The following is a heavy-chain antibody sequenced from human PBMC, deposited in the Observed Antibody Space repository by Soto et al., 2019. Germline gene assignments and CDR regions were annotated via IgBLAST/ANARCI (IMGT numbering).Heavy chain of an antibody. D-gene: IGHD3-10*01. Sequence: QVQLVESGGGVVQPGRSLRLSCAASGFPFTTYGMHWVREGPGKGLEWVAVRSYAGSNKYYADSVKGRFTISRDNSKNTLYLQMNSLRPEDTALYYCVGGQYYFDYRGQGTLVTVSS. CDR1: GFPFTTYG. CDR2: RSYAGSNK. J-gene: IGHJ4*02. CDR3: VGGQYYFDY. V-gene: IGHV3-30*03.